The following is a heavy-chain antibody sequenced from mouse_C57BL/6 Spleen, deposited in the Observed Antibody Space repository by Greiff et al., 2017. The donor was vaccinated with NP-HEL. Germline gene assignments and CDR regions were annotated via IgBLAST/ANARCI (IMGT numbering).Heavy chain of an antibody. CDR1: GFTFSSYA. Sequence: EVKLMESGGGLVKPGGSLKLSCAASGFTFSSYAMSWVRQTPEKRLEWVATISDGGSYTYYPDNVKGRFTISRDNAKNNLYLQMSHLKSEDTAMYYCAFMVTRAMDYWGQGTSVTVSS. CDR3: AFMVTRAMDY. J-gene: IGHJ4*01. CDR2: ISDGGSYT. D-gene: IGHD2-2*01. V-gene: IGHV5-4*03.